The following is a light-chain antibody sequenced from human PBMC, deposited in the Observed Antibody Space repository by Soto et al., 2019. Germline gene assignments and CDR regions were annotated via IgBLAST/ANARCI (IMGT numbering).Light chain of an antibody. V-gene: IGKV3-11*01. CDR3: QQRSNWPRT. CDR2: DAS. Sequence: EIVLTQSPATLSLSPGERATLSCRASQSVSSYLAWYQQTPGQAPRLRIYDASNRATGIPARFSGSGSGTDFTLTSSSLEPEDFAVYYCQQRSNWPRTFGQGTKLEIK. J-gene: IGKJ2*01. CDR1: QSVSSY.